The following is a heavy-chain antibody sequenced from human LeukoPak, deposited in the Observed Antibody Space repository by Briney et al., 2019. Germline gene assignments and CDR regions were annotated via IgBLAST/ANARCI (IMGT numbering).Heavy chain of an antibody. CDR3: ARGHYDSRGDYVVEY. V-gene: IGHV4-30-4*08. D-gene: IGHD3-22*01. Sequence: SQTLSLTCTVSGDSINSGVYYWSWIRQPPGKGLEWIGYIHSGGNAYFNPSVEGRITISLDKSQNQIFLKLTSVSAADTAVYFCARGHYDSRGDYVVEYWGQGTLVTVSS. J-gene: IGHJ4*02. CDR1: GDSINSGVYY. CDR2: IHSGGNA.